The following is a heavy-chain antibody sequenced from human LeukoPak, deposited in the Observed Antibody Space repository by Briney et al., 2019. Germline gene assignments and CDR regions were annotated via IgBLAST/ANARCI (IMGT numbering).Heavy chain of an antibody. CDR1: GYTFTGYY. CDR3: ARDRSSSWYAGNDAFDI. V-gene: IGHV1-2*02. J-gene: IGHJ3*02. CDR2: INPNSGGT. D-gene: IGHD6-13*01. Sequence: ASVKVSCKASGYTFTGYYMHWVRQAPGQGLERMGWINPNSGGTNYAQKFQGRVTMTRDTSISTAYMELSRLRSDDTAVYYCARDRSSSWYAGNDAFDIWGQGTMVTVSS.